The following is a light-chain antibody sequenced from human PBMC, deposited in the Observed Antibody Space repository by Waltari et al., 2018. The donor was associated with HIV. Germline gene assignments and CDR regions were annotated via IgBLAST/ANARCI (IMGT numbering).Light chain of an antibody. V-gene: IGLV2-11*01. CDR3: GSYGGSYTWV. J-gene: IGLJ3*02. CDR1: RRDVGCYNY. CDR2: DVS. Sequence: QSALTQPRSVSGSPGQSVTISCTGTRRDVGCYNYVSWYQQHPGKAPKLMIYDVSKRPAGFPALFSASKSGNTASLTISGLQAEDEADYYGGSYGGSYTWVFGGGTKLTVL.